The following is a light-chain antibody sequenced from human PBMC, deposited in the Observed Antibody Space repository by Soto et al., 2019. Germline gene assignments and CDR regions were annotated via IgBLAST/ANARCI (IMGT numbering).Light chain of an antibody. CDR2: DSD. Sequence: QSVLTQPLSVSAAPGQKVTISCSGSSANIGGNYVSWYQHFPGTAPKLVIYDSDKRPSEIPDRFAGSKSCTSATLDITGLQTGDEADYYCGAWDVSLSVVLFGGGTKVSVL. J-gene: IGLJ3*02. CDR3: GAWDVSLSVVL. CDR1: SANIGGNY. V-gene: IGLV1-51*01.